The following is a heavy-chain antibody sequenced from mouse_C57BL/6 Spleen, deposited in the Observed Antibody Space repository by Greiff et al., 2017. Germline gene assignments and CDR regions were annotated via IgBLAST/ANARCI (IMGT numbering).Heavy chain of an antibody. D-gene: IGHD1-1*01. CDR3: ARWDTTVVATDYYAMDY. CDR2: IDPSDSYT. V-gene: IGHV1-50*01. Sequence: QVQLQQPGAELVKPGASVKLSCKASGYTSTSYWMQWVKQRPGQGLEWIGEIDPSDSYTNYNQKFKGKATLTVDTSSSTAYMQRSSLTSEDSAVYYCARWDTTVVATDYYAMDYWGQGTSVTVSS. J-gene: IGHJ4*01. CDR1: GYTSTSYW.